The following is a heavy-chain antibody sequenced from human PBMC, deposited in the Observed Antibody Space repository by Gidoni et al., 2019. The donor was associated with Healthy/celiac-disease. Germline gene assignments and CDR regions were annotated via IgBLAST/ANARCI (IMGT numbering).Heavy chain of an antibody. CDR3: AKGIYFDWLLSGGYFDY. D-gene: IGHD3-9*01. J-gene: IGHJ4*02. CDR2: ISGSGGST. CDR1: GFTFSSYS. V-gene: IGHV3-23*01. Sequence: EVQLLESGGGLVQPGGSLRLSCAASGFTFSSYSMSWVRQAPGKGLEWVSAISGSGGSTSYADSVKGRFTISRDNSKNTLYLQMNSLRAEDTAVYYCAKGIYFDWLLSGGYFDYWGQGTLVTVSS.